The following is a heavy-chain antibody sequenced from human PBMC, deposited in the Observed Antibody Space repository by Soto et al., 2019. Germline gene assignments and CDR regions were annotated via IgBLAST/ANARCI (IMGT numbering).Heavy chain of an antibody. V-gene: IGHV3-15*01. Sequence: EMQLVESGGGLVKPGGSLRLSCAASGFTFADAWMSWVRQAPGRGLEWVGRIKREADGGTTDYAAPVKGRTTISRDDSNDTMYLQMNSPKTEDTAVYYFTPGLSNGYYNFDYWGQGTPVTVSS. CDR3: TPGLSNGYYNFDY. CDR2: IKREADGGTT. D-gene: IGHD3-22*01. CDR1: GFTFADAW. J-gene: IGHJ4*02.